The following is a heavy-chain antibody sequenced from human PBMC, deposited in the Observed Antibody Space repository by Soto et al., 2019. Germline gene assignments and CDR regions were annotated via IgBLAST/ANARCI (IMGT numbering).Heavy chain of an antibody. V-gene: IGHV1-69*13. Sequence: SSVKVSCKASGGTFSSYAISWVRQAPGQGLEWMGGIIPIFGTANYAQKFQGRVTITADESTSTAYMELSSLRSEDTAVYYCAAGRIIAARHYHYYGMDVWGQGPTVTVSS. D-gene: IGHD6-6*01. J-gene: IGHJ6*02. CDR2: IIPIFGTA. CDR1: GGTFSSYA. CDR3: AAGRIIAARHYHYYGMDV.